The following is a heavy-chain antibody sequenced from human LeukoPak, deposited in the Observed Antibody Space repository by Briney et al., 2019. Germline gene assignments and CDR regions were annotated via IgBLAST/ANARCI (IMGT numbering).Heavy chain of an antibody. D-gene: IGHD4-23*01. Sequence: GRSLRLSYAASGFTFSSYAMNWVRQAPGKGLEWVAVISYDGSNKYYADSVKGRFTISRDNSKNTLYLQMNSLSTEDTAAYYCASEDYSGNLNAFEIWGQGTMVVVSS. CDR3: ASEDYSGNLNAFEI. CDR2: ISYDGSNK. V-gene: IGHV3-30-3*01. J-gene: IGHJ3*02. CDR1: GFTFSSYA.